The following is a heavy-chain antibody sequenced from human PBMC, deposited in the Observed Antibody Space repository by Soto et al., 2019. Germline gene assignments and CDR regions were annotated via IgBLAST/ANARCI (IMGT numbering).Heavy chain of an antibody. J-gene: IGHJ4*02. CDR3: AVYGSGSVRLFDY. CDR2: IYYGGST. V-gene: IGHV4-59*08. Sequence: ETLSLTCTVSGDSISTDYWSWIRQSPGKGLEWIGFIYYGGSTNYNPSLKSRVTISVDTPKNQFSLKLSSVTAADTAVYYCAVYGSGSVRLFDYWGQGTLVTVSS. CDR1: GDSISTDY. D-gene: IGHD3-10*01.